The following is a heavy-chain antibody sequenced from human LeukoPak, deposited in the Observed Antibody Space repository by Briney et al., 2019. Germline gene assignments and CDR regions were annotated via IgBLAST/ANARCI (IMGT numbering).Heavy chain of an antibody. CDR1: GFTFSSYS. CDR3: ARDSAKVTFYCYYYMDV. D-gene: IGHD3-16*01. V-gene: IGHV3-21*01. Sequence: GGSLRLSCAASGFTFSSYSMNWVRQAPGKGLEWVSSISSSSSYIYYADSVKGRFTISRDNAKNSLYLQMNSLRAEDTAVYYCARDSAKVTFYCYYYMDVWGKGTTVTLSS. CDR2: ISSSSSYI. J-gene: IGHJ6*03.